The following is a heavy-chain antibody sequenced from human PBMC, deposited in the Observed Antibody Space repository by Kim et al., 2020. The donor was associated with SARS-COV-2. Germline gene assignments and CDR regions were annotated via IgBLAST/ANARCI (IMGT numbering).Heavy chain of an antibody. CDR3: ARSYYDILTGYSDFDY. Sequence: GGSLRLSCAASGFTFSSYSMNWVRQAPGKGLEWVSSISSSSSYIYYADSVKGRFTISRDNAKNSLYLQMNSLRAEDTAVYYCARSYYDILTGYSDFDYWGQGTLVTVSS. CDR1: GFTFSSYS. V-gene: IGHV3-21*04. D-gene: IGHD3-9*01. J-gene: IGHJ4*02. CDR2: ISSSSSYI.